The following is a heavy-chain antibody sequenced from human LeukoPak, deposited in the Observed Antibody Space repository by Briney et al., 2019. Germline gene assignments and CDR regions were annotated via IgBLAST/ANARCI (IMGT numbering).Heavy chain of an antibody. D-gene: IGHD2-15*01. Sequence: GGSVKVSCKASGYTFTSYDINWVRQATGQGLEWMGWMNPNSGNTGYAQKFQGRVTMTRNTSISTAYMELSSLRSEDTAVYYCARRYCSGGSCYGFELLDYWGQGTLVTVSS. CDR3: ARRYCSGGSCYGFELLDY. CDR2: MNPNSGNT. CDR1: GYTFTSYD. J-gene: IGHJ4*02. V-gene: IGHV1-8*01.